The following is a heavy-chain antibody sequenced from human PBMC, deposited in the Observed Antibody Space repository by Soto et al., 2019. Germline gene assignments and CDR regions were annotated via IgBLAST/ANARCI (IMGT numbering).Heavy chain of an antibody. CDR2: IIPIFGTA. J-gene: IGHJ6*02. V-gene: IGHV1-69*01. Sequence: QVQLVQSGAEVKKPGSSVKVSCKASGGTFSSYAISWVRQAPGQGLEWMGGIIPIFGTANYAQKFQGRVTITADESTSTAYMELCSLRSEDTSVYYCARDDLERFSPYYYYGMDVWCQGTTVTVSS. CDR3: ARDDLERFSPYYYYGMDV. CDR1: GGTFSSYA.